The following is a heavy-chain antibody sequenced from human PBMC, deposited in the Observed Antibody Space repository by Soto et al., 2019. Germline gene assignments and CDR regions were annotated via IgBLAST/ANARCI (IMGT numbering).Heavy chain of an antibody. CDR2: IYYSGST. V-gene: IGHV4-39*01. CDR3: ARRTVVSSGYYY. D-gene: IGHD3-22*01. CDR1: GGSISSSSYY. Sequence: QLQLQESGPGLVKPSETLSLTCTVSGGSISSSSYYWGWIRQPPGKGLEWIGSIYYSGSTYYNPSLKIRVTISVDTSKNQFSLKLSSVTAADTAVYYCARRTVVSSGYYYWGQGTLVTVSS. J-gene: IGHJ4*02.